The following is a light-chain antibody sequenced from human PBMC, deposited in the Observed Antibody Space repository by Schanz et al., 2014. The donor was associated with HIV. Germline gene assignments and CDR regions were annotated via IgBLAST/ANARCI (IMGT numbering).Light chain of an antibody. J-gene: IGKJ4*01. V-gene: IGKV3-20*01. CDR1: QSISNTY. CDR3: QNTGSAPLT. CDR2: GAS. Sequence: ETVLTQSPGSLSLSPGERATLSCRASQSISNTYLAWYQQKPGQAPRLLIYGASSRATGIPDRFSGSGSGTDFTLTISRLEPEDFATYYCQNTGSAPLTFGGGTKVE.